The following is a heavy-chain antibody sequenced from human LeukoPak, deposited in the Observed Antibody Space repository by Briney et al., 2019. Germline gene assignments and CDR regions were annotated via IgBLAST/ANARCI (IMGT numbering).Heavy chain of an antibody. J-gene: IGHJ4*02. CDR3: ARGKVYYDSSGYYPLYDY. V-gene: IGHV4-39*01. CDR2: IYYSGST. D-gene: IGHD3-22*01. Sequence: SETLSLTCTVSGGSISSSNYYWGWIRQPPGKGLEWIGSIYYSGSTYYNPSLKSRVSISVDTSKNQFSLKLSSVTAADTAVYYCARGKVYYDSSGYYPLYDYWGQGTLVTVSS. CDR1: GGSISSSNYY.